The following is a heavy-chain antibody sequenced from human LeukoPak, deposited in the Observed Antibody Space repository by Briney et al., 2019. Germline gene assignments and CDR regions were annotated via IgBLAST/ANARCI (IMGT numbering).Heavy chain of an antibody. CDR2: INTKTANP. CDR3: ARVAGFGERGMDV. V-gene: IGHV7-4-1*02. D-gene: IGHD3-10*01. Sequence: ASVKVSCKASGYQFISYTMSWVRQAPRQGLEWLGWINTKTANPTYAQDFTGRFVFSLDTSVSTAYLQISGLKAGDTAVYYCARVAGFGERGMDVWGQGTTVTVSS. J-gene: IGHJ6*02. CDR1: GYQFISYT.